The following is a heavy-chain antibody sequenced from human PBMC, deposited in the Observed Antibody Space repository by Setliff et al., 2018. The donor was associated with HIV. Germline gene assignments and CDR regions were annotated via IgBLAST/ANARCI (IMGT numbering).Heavy chain of an antibody. D-gene: IGHD3-10*01. CDR3: ARKLRPGHGVDV. CDR2: IKQDGTDK. Sequence: GGSLRLSCAASGFTFSDYWMSWVRQAPGKGLEWVANIKQDGTDKYYVDSVRGRFTISRDNARNSLFLQMNSLRADDTATYYCARKLRPGHGVDVWGQGTTVTVSS. CDR1: GFTFSDYW. V-gene: IGHV3-7*01. J-gene: IGHJ6*02.